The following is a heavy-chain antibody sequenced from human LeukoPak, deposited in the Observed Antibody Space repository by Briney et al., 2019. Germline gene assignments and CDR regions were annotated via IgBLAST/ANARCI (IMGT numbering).Heavy chain of an antibody. J-gene: IGHJ4*02. CDR2: IFTSGST. CDR1: GGSMSSGRYY. D-gene: IGHD6-19*01. V-gene: IGHV4-61*02. Sequence: SQTLSLTCNVSGGSMSSGRYYWSWIRLPAGKGLEWIGRIFTSGSTNYNPSLKSRVTISLDASKNQFSLKLSSVTAADTAVYYCATIAVAGHFDYWGQGTLVTVSS. CDR3: ATIAVAGHFDY.